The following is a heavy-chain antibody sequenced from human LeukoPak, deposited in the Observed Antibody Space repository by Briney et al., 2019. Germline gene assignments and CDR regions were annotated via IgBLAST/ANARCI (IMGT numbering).Heavy chain of an antibody. V-gene: IGHV1-2*04. J-gene: IGHJ4*02. CDR1: GYTFTGYY. CDR2: ISPNSGGT. Sequence: ASVKVSCKASGYTFTGYYMHWVRQAPGQGLEWMGWISPNSGGTNYAQKFQGWVTMTRDTSISTAYMELRSLRSDDTAVYYCARVSLPLGPIHPGGVDYWGQGTLVTVSS. D-gene: IGHD3-16*01. CDR3: ARVSLPLGPIHPGGVDY.